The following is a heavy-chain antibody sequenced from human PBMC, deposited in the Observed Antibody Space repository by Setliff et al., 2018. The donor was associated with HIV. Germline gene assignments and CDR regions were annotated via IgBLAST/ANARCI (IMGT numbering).Heavy chain of an antibody. CDR1: GDSTSSSSSY. CDR3: ARDNPHFGVASSYYYGMDV. J-gene: IGHJ6*02. D-gene: IGHD3-3*01. V-gene: IGHV4-39*02. Sequence: SETLSLTCTVSGDSTSSSSSYWGWIRQPPGKGLEWIGSIYYSGSTYYNPSLKSRVTISVDTSKNQFSLKLNSVTAADTAVYYCARDNPHFGVASSYYYGMDVWGQGTTVTVSS. CDR2: IYYSGST.